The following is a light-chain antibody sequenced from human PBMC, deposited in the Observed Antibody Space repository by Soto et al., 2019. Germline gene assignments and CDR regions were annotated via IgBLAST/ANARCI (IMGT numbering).Light chain of an antibody. J-gene: IGLJ1*01. CDR3: CSLTTGHTYV. Sequence: QSVLTQPASVSGSPGQSITISCTGTSSDIGHYDYVSWYQQHPGKAPKIMIYHVTYRPSGVSNRYSGSKSGNSASLTISGLQADDEADYYCCSLTTGHTYVFGSGTK. CDR1: SSDIGHYDY. V-gene: IGLV2-14*03. CDR2: HVT.